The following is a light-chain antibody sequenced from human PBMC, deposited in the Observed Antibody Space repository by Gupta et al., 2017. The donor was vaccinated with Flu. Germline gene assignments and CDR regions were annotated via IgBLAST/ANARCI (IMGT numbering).Light chain of an antibody. CDR1: QSVRSY. Sequence: ATLSLSPGERATLSCRASQSVRSYLDWYKQKPSQGPRLLIYDASNRDTGIAARFSGSGCGTDFTLTISSREQEDFAVYYCQQRSNWPTRTFGQGTKVEIK. J-gene: IGKJ1*01. CDR3: QQRSNWPTRT. V-gene: IGKV3-11*01. CDR2: DAS.